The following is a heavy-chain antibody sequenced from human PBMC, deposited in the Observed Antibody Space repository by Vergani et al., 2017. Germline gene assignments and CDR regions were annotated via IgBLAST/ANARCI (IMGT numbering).Heavy chain of an antibody. CDR3: ARDRGKIVGATRWFDP. D-gene: IGHD1-26*01. J-gene: IGHJ5*02. CDR2: IKQDGSEK. Sequence: EVQLVESGGGLVQPGGSLRLSCAASGFTFSSYWMSWVRQAPGKGLEWVANIKQDGSEKYYVDSVKGRFTISRDNAKNSLYLQMNSLRAEDTAVYYCARDRGKIVGATRWFDPWGQGTLVTVSS. V-gene: IGHV3-7*01. CDR1: GFTFSSYW.